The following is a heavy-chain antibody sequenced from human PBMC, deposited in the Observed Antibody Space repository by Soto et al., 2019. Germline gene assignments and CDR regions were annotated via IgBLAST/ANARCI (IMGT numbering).Heavy chain of an antibody. V-gene: IGHV4-34*01. CDR3: ARRDRGMITFGGVIVAGLGY. D-gene: IGHD3-16*02. J-gene: IGHJ4*01. Sequence: SETLSLTCAPYGGSFSGYYWSWIRQPPRKGLEWIGEINHSGSTNYNPSLKSRVTISVDTSKNQFSLKLSSVTAADTAVYYCARRDRGMITFGGVIVAGLGYWGQGTLVTISS. CDR2: INHSGST. CDR1: GGSFSGYY.